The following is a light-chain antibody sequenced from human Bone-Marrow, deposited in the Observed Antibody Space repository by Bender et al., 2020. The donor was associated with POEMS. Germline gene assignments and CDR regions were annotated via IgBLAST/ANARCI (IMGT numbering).Light chain of an antibody. V-gene: IGLV2-14*03. Sequence: QSALTQPASVSGSPGESITISCTGSSSDVGNYNFVAWYQQHPDEAPKVMIYDVTNRPSGVSSRFSGSKSGNTAFLTISGLQAEDEADYYCYSDTDRHTYVFGTGTKVTVL. J-gene: IGLJ1*01. CDR1: SSDVGNYNF. CDR2: DVT. CDR3: YSDTDRHTYV.